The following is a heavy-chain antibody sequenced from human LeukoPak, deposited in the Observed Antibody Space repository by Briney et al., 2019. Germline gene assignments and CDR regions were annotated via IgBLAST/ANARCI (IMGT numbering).Heavy chain of an antibody. V-gene: IGHV3-23*01. CDR3: GRTIYNSAGVGGS. J-gene: IGHJ5*02. CDR2: ITGRGGDT. Sequence: GGSLTLSCAASGFSISHYAITWVRQAPGKGLEWVSSITGRGGDTYYADSVRGRFTISRDSSRNSVDLQMHSFRVEDTAVYYCGRTIYNSAGVGGSWGQGALVTVAS. CDR1: GFSISHYA. D-gene: IGHD3-3*01.